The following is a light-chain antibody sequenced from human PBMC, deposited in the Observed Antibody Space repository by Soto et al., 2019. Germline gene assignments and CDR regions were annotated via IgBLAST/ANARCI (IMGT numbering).Light chain of an antibody. V-gene: IGLV2-8*01. CDR3: SSYAGSSTWV. J-gene: IGLJ3*02. CDR1: SSDVGGYNY. CDR2: EVS. Sequence: QSALTQPPSASGSPGQSVTISCTGTSSDVGGYNYVSWYQQHPDKAPKLIIYEVSKRPSGVPDRFSGSKSGNTASLTVSGLQAEDEADYYCSSYAGSSTWVFGGGTKLTVL.